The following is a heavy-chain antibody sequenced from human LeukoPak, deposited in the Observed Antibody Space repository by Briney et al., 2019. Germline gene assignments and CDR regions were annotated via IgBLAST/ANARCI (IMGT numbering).Heavy chain of an antibody. V-gene: IGHV3-23*01. CDR2: ISGSGGST. Sequence: GGSLRLSCVASGFTFSSYWMHWVRQAPGKGLEWVSVISGSGGSTYYVDSVKGRFTISRDNSKNTLYLQMNRLRAEDTAVYYCAKESPHFDYWGQGTLVTVSS. J-gene: IGHJ4*02. CDR1: GFTFSSYW. CDR3: AKESPHFDY.